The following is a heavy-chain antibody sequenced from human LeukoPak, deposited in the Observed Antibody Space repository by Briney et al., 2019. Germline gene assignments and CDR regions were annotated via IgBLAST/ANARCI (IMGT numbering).Heavy chain of an antibody. D-gene: IGHD5-18*01. CDR3: ARDGGHVDTAMV. J-gene: IGHJ4*02. CDR1: GYTFTGYY. V-gene: IGHV1-2*02. CDR2: INPNSGGT. Sequence: ASVKVSCKASGYTFTGYYMHWVRQAPGQGLEWTGWINPNSGGTNYAQKFQGRVTMTRDTSISTAYMELSRLRSDDTAVYYCARDGGHVDTAMVWGQGTLVTVSS.